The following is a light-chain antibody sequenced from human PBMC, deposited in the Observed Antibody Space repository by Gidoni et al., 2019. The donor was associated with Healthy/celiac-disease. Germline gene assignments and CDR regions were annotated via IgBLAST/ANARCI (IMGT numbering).Light chain of an antibody. CDR2: GKN. CDR3: TSRDSSGNHYV. CDR1: SLRSYY. V-gene: IGLV3-19*01. J-gene: IGLJ1*01. Sequence: SSELTQDPAVSVALGQTVRITCQGYSLRSYYESWYQQKPGQAPVLVIYGKNNRPSGIPDRFTGSSSGTTASLTITGAQSEDEADYYCTSRDSSGNHYVFGTGTKVTVL.